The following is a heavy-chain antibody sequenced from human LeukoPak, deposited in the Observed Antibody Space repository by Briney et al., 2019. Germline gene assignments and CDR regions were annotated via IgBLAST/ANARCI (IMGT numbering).Heavy chain of an antibody. CDR3: AREANYDDTPNAFDI. D-gene: IGHD3-22*01. CDR2: ISFDGGNK. V-gene: IGHV3-30-3*01. Sequence: SGGSLRLSCAASGFTFNNYAIHWVRQAPGKGLEWVAIISFDGGNKYYADSVKGRFTISRDNSKNTLYLQMNSLRAEDTAVYYCAREANYDDTPNAFDIWGQGTMVTVSS. J-gene: IGHJ3*02. CDR1: GFTFNNYA.